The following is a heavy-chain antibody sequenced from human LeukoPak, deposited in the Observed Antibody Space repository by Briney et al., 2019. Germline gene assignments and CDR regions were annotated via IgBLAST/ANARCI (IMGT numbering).Heavy chain of an antibody. V-gene: IGHV1-18*01. CDR2: ISAYNGNT. D-gene: IGHD3-22*01. CDR3: ARESVGYSSDYSLYYFDY. Sequence: ASVKVSCKASGYTFTSYGISWVRQAPGQGLEWMGWISAYNGNTNYAQKLQGRVTMTRDTSITTAYIELSRLGSDDTAVYYCARESVGYSSDYSLYYFDYWGQGTLVTVSS. CDR1: GYTFTSYG. J-gene: IGHJ4*02.